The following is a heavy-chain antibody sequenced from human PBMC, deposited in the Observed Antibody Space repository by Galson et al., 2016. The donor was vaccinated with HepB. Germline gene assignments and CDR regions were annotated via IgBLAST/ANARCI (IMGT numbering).Heavy chain of an antibody. D-gene: IGHD3-10*01. V-gene: IGHV4-59*01. J-gene: IGHJ3*02. CDR2: IYYTGST. CDR3: VRGWFGELSLDGFGI. CDR1: GGSISSSY. Sequence: SETLSLTCTVSGGSISSSYWSWIRQPPGKGLEWIGYIYYTGSTNYNPSLKSRVTMSLETSKNQFSLKLISVTAADTAVYYCVRGWFGELSLDGFGIWGRGTMVSVSS.